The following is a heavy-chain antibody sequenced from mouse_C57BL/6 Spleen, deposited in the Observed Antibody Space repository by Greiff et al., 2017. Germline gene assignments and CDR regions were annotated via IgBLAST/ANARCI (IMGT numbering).Heavy chain of an antibody. CDR2: INPYNGDT. V-gene: IGHV1-20*01. CDR1: GYSFTGYF. D-gene: IGHD2-4*01. Sequence: EVQLQQSGPELVKPGDSVKISCKASGYSFTGYFMNWVMQSHGKSLEWIGRINPYNGDTFYNQKFKGKATLTVDKSSSTAHMALRSLTSEDSAVYYCARRDYDYDEAWFAYWGQGTLVTVAA. CDR3: ARRDYDYDEAWFAY. J-gene: IGHJ3*01.